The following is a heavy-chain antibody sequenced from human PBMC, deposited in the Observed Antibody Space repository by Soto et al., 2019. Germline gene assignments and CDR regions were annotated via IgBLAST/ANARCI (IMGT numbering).Heavy chain of an antibody. CDR1: RGSISTFY. Sequence: SETLSLTCTVSRGSISTFYWSWIRQRAGQGLEWIGRIYSGGRNNYNPSLKSRVTMPVDTSKNQFSLRLCPVNAAYTPMYYCPRGSSRWDYWGQGTLVTVSS. D-gene: IGHD6-13*01. CDR3: PRGSSRWDY. J-gene: IGHJ4*02. CDR2: IYSGGRN. V-gene: IGHV4-4*07.